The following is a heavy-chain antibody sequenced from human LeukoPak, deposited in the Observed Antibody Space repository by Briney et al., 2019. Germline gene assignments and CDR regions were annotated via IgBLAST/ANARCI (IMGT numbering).Heavy chain of an antibody. V-gene: IGHV3-48*01. CDR3: ARSNPADI. Sequence: GGSLRLSCAASGFTFSSYSMNWVRQAPGKGLEWVSYISSSSSTIYYADSVKGRFTISRDNAKNSLYLQMNSLRAEDTAVYYCARSNPADIWGQGTMVTVSS. CDR1: GFTFSSYS. CDR2: ISSSSSTI. J-gene: IGHJ3*02.